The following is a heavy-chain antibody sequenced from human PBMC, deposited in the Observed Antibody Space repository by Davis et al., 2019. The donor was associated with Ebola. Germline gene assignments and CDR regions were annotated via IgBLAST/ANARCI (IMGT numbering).Heavy chain of an antibody. CDR2: IKSKIDGGTT. J-gene: IGHJ4*02. CDR3: TRGSGTYD. V-gene: IGHV3-15*06. D-gene: IGHD1-26*01. Sequence: GESLKISCAASGFSFRSAWMSWVRQAPGKGLEWVGRIKSKIDGGTTYYAARVKDRFIISRDDSKNTLYLQMNRLKTEDTGLYYCTRGSGTYDWGQGTLVTVSS. CDR1: GFSFRSAW.